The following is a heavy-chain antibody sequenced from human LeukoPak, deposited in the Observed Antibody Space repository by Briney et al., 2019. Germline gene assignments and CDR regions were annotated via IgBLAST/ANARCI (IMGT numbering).Heavy chain of an antibody. CDR1: GFTFSSYS. CDR3: ARMGYDILTGYFDY. J-gene: IGHJ4*02. D-gene: IGHD3-9*01. V-gene: IGHV3-21*01. CDR2: ISSSSSYI. Sequence: GGSLRLSCAASGFTFSSYSMNWVRQAPGKGLEWVSSISSSSSYIYYADSVKGRFTISRDNAKNSLYLQMNSLRAEDTVVYYCARMGYDILTGYFDYWGQGTLVTVSS.